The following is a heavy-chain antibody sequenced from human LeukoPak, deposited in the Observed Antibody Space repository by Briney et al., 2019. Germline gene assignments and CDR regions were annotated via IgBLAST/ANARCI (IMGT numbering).Heavy chain of an antibody. CDR3: AREDYEAFDI. CDR1: GFTFSSYS. V-gene: IGHV3-21*01. Sequence: GGSLRLSCAASGFTFSSYSMSWVRQAPGKGLEWVSSIGPSSTSIYYAHSVKGRFTISRDNAKNSLYLQVNSLRAEDTAVYYCAREDYEAFDIWGQGTMVTVSS. CDR2: IGPSSTSI. D-gene: IGHD4-11*01. J-gene: IGHJ3*02.